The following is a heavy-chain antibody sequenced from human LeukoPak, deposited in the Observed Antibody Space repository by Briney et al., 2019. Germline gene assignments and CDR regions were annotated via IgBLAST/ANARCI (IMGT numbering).Heavy chain of an antibody. D-gene: IGHD5-18*01. J-gene: IGHJ3*02. Sequence: MAGGSLRLSCAASRFTFSNAWMSWVRQAPGKGLEWVGRIKSKTSGGTTDYAAPVKGRFAISREDSKNTPYLQMNSLKTEDAAVYYCTTEGYTYGYHSFDIWGQGTMVTVSS. CDR3: TTEGYTYGYHSFDI. CDR2: IKSKTSGGTT. CDR1: RFTFSNAW. V-gene: IGHV3-15*01.